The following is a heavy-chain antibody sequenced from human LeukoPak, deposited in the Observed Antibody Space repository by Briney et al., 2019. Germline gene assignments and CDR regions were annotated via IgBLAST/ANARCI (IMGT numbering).Heavy chain of an antibody. CDR2: ISGSGGST. J-gene: IGHJ4*02. CDR3: ARRIQLWSRPFDY. V-gene: IGHV3-23*01. Sequence: PGGSLRLSCAASGFTFSSYAMSWVRQAPGKRLEWVSAISGSGGSTYYADSVKGRFTISRGNSKNTLYLQMNSLRAEDTAVYYCARRIQLWSRPFDYWGQGTLVTVSS. CDR1: GFTFSSYA. D-gene: IGHD5-18*01.